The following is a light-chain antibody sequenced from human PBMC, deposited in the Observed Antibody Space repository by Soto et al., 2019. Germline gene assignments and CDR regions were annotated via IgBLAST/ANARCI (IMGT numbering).Light chain of an antibody. CDR2: GNS. CDR3: QSYDSSLSGSWV. CDR1: SSNIGANYD. V-gene: IGLV1-40*01. Sequence: QLVLTQPPSVSGAPGQRVTISCTGSSSNIGANYDVHWYQQLPGTAPKLLIHGNSNRPSGVPDRFSGSKSGTSASLAITGLQAEDEADYYCQSYDSSLSGSWVFGGGTKVTVL. J-gene: IGLJ3*02.